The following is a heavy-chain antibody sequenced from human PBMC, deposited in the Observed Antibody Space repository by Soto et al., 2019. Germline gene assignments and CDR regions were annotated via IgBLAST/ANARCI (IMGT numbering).Heavy chain of an antibody. J-gene: IGHJ5*02. Sequence: PSETLSLTCSVSGGSMSKFYWSWIRKTAGKGLEWTGRVYATGTSDYNPSLRSRIAMSVDISKKTFSLRLRSVTAADTGVYYCVRDGSKTLRDCFDPWGQGILVTVSS. V-gene: IGHV4-4*07. CDR1: GGSMSKFY. D-gene: IGHD4-17*01. CDR2: VYATGTS. CDR3: VRDGSKTLRDCFDP.